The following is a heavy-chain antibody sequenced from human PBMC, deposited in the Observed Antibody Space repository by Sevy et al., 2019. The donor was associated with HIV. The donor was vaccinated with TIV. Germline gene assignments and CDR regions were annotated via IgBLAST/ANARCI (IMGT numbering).Heavy chain of an antibody. CDR1: GFTFSSYA. CDR3: ARKEVAGTLGAFDI. D-gene: IGHD6-19*01. CDR2: ISYDGSNK. Sequence: GGSLRLSCAASGFTFSSYAMHWVRQAPGKGLEWVAVISYDGSNKYYADSVKGRFTISRDNSKNTLYLQMNGLRAEDTAVYYWARKEVAGTLGAFDIWGQGTMVTVSS. J-gene: IGHJ3*02. V-gene: IGHV3-30*04.